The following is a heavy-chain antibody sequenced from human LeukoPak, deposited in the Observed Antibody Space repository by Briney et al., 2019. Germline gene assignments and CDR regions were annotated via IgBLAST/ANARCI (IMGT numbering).Heavy chain of an antibody. CDR3: ARAENLGYCSSTSCSEFDP. D-gene: IGHD2-2*01. Sequence: ASVKVSCKASGHTFTSYGISWVRQAPGQGLEWMGWISAYNGNTNYAQKLQGRVTMTTDTSTSTAYMELRSLRSDDTAVYYCARAENLGYCSSTSCSEFDPWGQGTLVTVSS. J-gene: IGHJ5*02. CDR1: GHTFTSYG. CDR2: ISAYNGNT. V-gene: IGHV1-18*01.